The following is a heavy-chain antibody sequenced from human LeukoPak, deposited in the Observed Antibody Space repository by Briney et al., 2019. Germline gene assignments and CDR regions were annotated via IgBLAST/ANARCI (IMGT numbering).Heavy chain of an antibody. D-gene: IGHD2-15*01. CDR2: IDYTGST. CDR3: ARHRDCSGGSCYSNEFDS. CDR1: GGSISNYY. V-gene: IGHV4-59*08. Sequence: KPSETLSLTCTVSGGSISNYYWSWIRQPPGKGLEWIGYIDYTGSTNYNPSLKSRITISVDTSKNQFSLKLRSVTAADTAVYFCARHRDCSGGSCYSNEFDSWGQGTLVTVSS. J-gene: IGHJ4*02.